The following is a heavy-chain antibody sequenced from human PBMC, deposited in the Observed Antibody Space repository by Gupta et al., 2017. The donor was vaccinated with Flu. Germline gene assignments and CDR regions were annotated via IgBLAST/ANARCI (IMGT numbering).Heavy chain of an antibody. CDR1: GGSISRSSYY. CDR2: IYYSGST. V-gene: IGHV4-39*01. D-gene: IGHD4-11*01. Sequence: QLQLQESGPGLVKPSETLSLTCTVSGGSISRSSYYWGWIRQPPGKGLEWIGSIYYSGSTYYNPSLKSRVTISVDTSKNQFSLKLSSVTAADTAVYYCASSPHDYSNVWFDPWGQGTLVTVSS. CDR3: ASSPHDYSNVWFDP. J-gene: IGHJ5*02.